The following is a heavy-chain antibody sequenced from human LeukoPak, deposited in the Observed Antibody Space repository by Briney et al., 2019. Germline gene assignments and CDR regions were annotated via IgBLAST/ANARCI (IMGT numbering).Heavy chain of an antibody. CDR1: GGSISSYY. CDR3: ARADFWSGYYAY. CDR2: IYTSGST. J-gene: IGHJ4*02. Sequence: SETLSLTCTVSGGSISSYYWSWIRQPPGKGLEWIGRIYTSGSTNYNPSLKSRVTISVDTSKNQFSLKLSSVTAADTAVYYCARADFWSGYYAYWGQGTPVTVSS. V-gene: IGHV4-4*08. D-gene: IGHD3-3*01.